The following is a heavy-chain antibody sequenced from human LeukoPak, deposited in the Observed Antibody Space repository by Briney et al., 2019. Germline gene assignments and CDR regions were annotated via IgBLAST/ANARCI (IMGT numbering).Heavy chain of an antibody. CDR1: GGSISSSSYY. Sequence: SETLSLTCTVSGGSISSSSYYWGWIRQPPGKGLEWIGSIYYSGSTYYNPSLKSRVTMSVDTSKNQFSLKLSSVTAADTAVYYCARDFVVVPGGQAHLYYYYCYMDVWGKGTTVTVSS. CDR2: IYYSGST. D-gene: IGHD2-2*01. V-gene: IGHV4-39*07. CDR3: ARDFVVVPGGQAHLYYYYCYMDV. J-gene: IGHJ6*03.